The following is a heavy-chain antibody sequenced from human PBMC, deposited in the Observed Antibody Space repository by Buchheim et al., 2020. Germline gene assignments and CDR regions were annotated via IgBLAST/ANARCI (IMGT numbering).Heavy chain of an antibody. Sequence: QVQLQESGPGLVKPSETLSLTCSVSGDSLNSYYWSWIRQPPGKELEWIGYIFYSGSTYYRPSPRSRAFISVDTSRNQFSLRLRSVTAADTAVYYCARGRRNYSRGWFDPWGQGT. V-gene: IGHV4-59*01. J-gene: IGHJ5*01. D-gene: IGHD6-13*01. CDR3: ARGRRNYSRGWFDP. CDR2: IFYSGST. CDR1: GDSLNSYY.